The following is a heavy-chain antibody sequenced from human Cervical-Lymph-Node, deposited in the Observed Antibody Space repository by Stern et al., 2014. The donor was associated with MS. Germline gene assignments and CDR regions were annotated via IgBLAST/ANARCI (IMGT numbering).Heavy chain of an antibody. CDR1: GYTFTNYY. Sequence: QDQLVQSGAEVKKPGASVKVSCRASGYTFTNYYMHWVRQVPGQGLEWMGIINPSGGNTSFAQKFQSRVTMTRDTSTSTIYMELSSLRSEDTAVYYCAGGHTFDYWGQGTLVTVSS. CDR3: AGGHTFDY. V-gene: IGHV1-46*01. CDR2: INPSGGNT. D-gene: IGHD6-25*01. J-gene: IGHJ4*02.